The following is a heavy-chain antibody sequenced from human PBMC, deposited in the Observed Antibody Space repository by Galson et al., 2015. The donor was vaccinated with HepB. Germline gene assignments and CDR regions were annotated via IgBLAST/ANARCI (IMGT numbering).Heavy chain of an antibody. CDR1: GFTFSSYA. CDR2: ISGSGGST. J-gene: IGHJ3*02. V-gene: IGHV3-23*01. D-gene: IGHD1-26*01. CDR3: AKDLAMWEPPYPSAFDI. Sequence: SLRLSCAASGFTFSSYAMSWVRQAPGKGLEWVSAISGSGGSTYYADSVKGRFTISRDNSKNTLYLQMNSLRAEDTAVYYCAKDLAMWEPPYPSAFDIWGQGTMVTVSS.